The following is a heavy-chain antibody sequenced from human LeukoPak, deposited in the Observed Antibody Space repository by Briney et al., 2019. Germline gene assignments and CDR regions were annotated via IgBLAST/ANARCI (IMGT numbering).Heavy chain of an antibody. V-gene: IGHV3-48*01. CDR1: GFTFSSYS. Sequence: GGSLRLSCAASGFTFSSYSMNWVRQAPGKGLEWVSYISSSSSTIYHADSVKGRFTISRDNAKNSLYLQMNSLRAEDTAVYYCAKDLVVVDYYYYGMDVWGQGTTVTVSS. CDR2: ISSSSSTI. D-gene: IGHD2-21*01. J-gene: IGHJ6*02. CDR3: AKDLVVVDYYYYGMDV.